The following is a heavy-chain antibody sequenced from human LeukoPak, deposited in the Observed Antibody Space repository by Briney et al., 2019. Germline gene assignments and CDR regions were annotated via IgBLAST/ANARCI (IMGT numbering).Heavy chain of an antibody. Sequence: PGGSLRLSCVASGFTFSGHGMHWVRQAPGQGLEWVAVISYDVINKYYADSVKGRFTISRDNSNNTLYLQMNSLRPEDTAIYYCAKDRLVNWNFMDHWGQGTLVTVSS. V-gene: IGHV3-30*18. CDR3: AKDRLVNWNFMDH. CDR2: ISYDVINK. J-gene: IGHJ4*02. D-gene: IGHD1-7*01. CDR1: GFTFSGHG.